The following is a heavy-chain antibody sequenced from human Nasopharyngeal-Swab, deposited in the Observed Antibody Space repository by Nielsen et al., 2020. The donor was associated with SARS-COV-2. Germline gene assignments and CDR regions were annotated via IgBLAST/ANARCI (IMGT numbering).Heavy chain of an antibody. Sequence: GESLKISCAASGFTFSSNYMSWVRQAPGKGLEWVSVIYSGGSTYYADSVKGRFTISRDNSKNTLYLQMNSLRAEDTAVYYCARALYDYVWGSYRHDAFDIWGQGTMVTVSS. CDR3: ARALYDYVWGSYRHDAFDI. J-gene: IGHJ3*02. CDR2: IYSGGST. CDR1: GFTFSSNY. V-gene: IGHV3-53*01. D-gene: IGHD3-16*02.